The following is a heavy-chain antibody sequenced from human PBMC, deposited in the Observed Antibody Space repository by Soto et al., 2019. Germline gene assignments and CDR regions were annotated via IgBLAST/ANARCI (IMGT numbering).Heavy chain of an antibody. CDR3: ARQRYGDYHNWFDP. D-gene: IGHD4-17*01. J-gene: IGHJ5*02. V-gene: IGHV4-59*08. Sequence: QVQLQESGPGLVKPSETLSLTCTVSGGSISSYYWSWIRQPPGKGLEWIGYIYYSGSTNYNPSLTGRVTLSVDTSKTHFSLRLSSVTAADTAVYYCARQRYGDYHNWFDPWGQGTLVTVSS. CDR2: IYYSGST. CDR1: GGSISSYY.